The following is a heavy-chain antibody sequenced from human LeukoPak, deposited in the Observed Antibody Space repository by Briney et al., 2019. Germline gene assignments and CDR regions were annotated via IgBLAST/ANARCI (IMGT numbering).Heavy chain of an antibody. D-gene: IGHD6-19*01. CDR3: ARVAAGTSVDY. CDR2: ISSSGSTI. CDR1: GFTFSSYE. Sequence: GGSLRLSCAASGFTFSSYEMNWVRQAPGKRLEWVSYISSSGSTIYYADSVKGRFTISRDNAKNSLYLQMNSLRAEDTAVYYCARVAAGTSVDYWGQGTLVTVSS. V-gene: IGHV3-48*03. J-gene: IGHJ4*02.